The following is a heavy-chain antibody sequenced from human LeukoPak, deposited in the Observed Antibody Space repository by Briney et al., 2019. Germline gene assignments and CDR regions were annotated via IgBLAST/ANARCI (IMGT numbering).Heavy chain of an antibody. J-gene: IGHJ4*02. V-gene: IGHV4-30-4*08. CDR3: ARLASYYYGSGSYSPYFDY. D-gene: IGHD3-10*01. Sequence: SETLSLTCTVSGGSISSGGYYWSWIRQHPGKGLEWIGYIYYSGSTYYNPSLKSRVTISVDTSNNQFSLQLSSVTAADTAVYYCARLASYYYGSGSYSPYFDYWGQGTLVTVSS. CDR1: GGSISSGGYY. CDR2: IYYSGST.